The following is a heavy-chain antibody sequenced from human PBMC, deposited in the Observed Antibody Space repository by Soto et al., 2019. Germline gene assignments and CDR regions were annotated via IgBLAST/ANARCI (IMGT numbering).Heavy chain of an antibody. V-gene: IGHV3-74*01. J-gene: IGHJ4*02. Sequence: PGGSLRLSCTASGFTFNTHWMHWFRQAPGKGLVWVSRIYFDGITTNYADSVKGRLTVSRDNAKNTVYLHVNTLRDEDTAVYYCARGGAMGVDYWGQGTLVTVSS. CDR2: IYFDGITT. CDR1: GFTFNTHW. D-gene: IGHD1-26*01. CDR3: ARGGAMGVDY.